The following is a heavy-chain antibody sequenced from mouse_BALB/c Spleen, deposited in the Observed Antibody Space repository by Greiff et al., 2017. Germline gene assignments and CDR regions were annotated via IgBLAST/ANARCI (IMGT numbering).Heavy chain of an antibody. Sequence: VHVKQSGAELVKPGASVKLSCTASGFNIKDTYMHWVKQRPEQGLEWIGRIDPANGNTKYDPKFQGKATITADTSSNTAYLQLSSLTSEDTAVYYCAITVVATREGYYAMDYWGQGTSVTVSS. J-gene: IGHJ4*01. D-gene: IGHD1-1*01. CDR2: IDPANGNT. V-gene: IGHV14-3*02. CDR3: AITVVATREGYYAMDY. CDR1: GFNIKDTY.